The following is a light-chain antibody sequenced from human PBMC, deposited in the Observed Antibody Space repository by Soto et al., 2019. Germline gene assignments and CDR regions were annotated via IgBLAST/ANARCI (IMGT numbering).Light chain of an antibody. CDR3: QQYGSSPWT. V-gene: IGKV3-20*01. CDR2: GAS. J-gene: IGKJ1*01. Sequence: ETVLTQSPGTLSLSPGERATLSCRASQTIRSNYLAWYRQTPGQAPRLLIYGASNRATGIADRFSGSGSGNDLTLIISRLESEDFALFYCQQYGSSPWTFGQGTKVEIK. CDR1: QTIRSNY.